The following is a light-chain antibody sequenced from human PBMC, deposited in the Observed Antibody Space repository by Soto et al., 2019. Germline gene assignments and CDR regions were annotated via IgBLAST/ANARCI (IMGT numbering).Light chain of an antibody. CDR2: GAS. CDR1: QSIGNY. V-gene: IGKV3-20*01. Sequence: EVVLTQSPATLSLSPGEGATLSCRASQSIGNYLAWYQQKPGQAPRLLIYGASNRATGIPDRFSGSGSGTDFTLTISRLVPEDFAVYYCQQYGSSGTFGQGTKVDIK. CDR3: QQYGSSGT. J-gene: IGKJ1*01.